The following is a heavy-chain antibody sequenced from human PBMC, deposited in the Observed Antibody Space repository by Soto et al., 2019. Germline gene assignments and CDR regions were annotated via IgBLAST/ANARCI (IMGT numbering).Heavy chain of an antibody. Sequence: GGYLRLWCAGSGGTFSRYSMNGVRQAPGKGLDWVSYISSSSSTIYYADSVKGRFTISRDNAKNSLYLKMNSLRDEDTAVYYCARDKPSSSGGFYFDYWGQGTLVTVS. CDR3: ARDKPSSSGGFYFDY. D-gene: IGHD6-6*01. CDR2: ISSSSSTI. CDR1: GGTFSRYS. V-gene: IGHV3-48*02. J-gene: IGHJ4*02.